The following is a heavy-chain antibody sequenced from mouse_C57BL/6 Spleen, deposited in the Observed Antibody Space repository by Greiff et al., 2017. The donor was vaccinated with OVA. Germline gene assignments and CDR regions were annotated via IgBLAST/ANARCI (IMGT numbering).Heavy chain of an antibody. CDR1: GFTFSDSY. CDR2: ISNGGGSP. Sequence: EVQLVESGGGLVQPGGSLKLSCAASGFTFSDSYMYWVRQTPEQRLEWVAYISNGGGSPYYPDTVKGRFTISRDNAKNTLYLQMSRRKAEDTAMYYCARRRYDGYAMDYWGQGTSVTVSS. CDR3: ARRRYDGYAMDY. J-gene: IGHJ4*01. D-gene: IGHD2-3*01. V-gene: IGHV5-12*01.